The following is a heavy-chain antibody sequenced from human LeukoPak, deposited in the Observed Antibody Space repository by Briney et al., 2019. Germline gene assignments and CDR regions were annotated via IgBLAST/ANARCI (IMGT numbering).Heavy chain of an antibody. J-gene: IGHJ4*02. CDR1: GGSFSGYY. V-gene: IGHV4-34*01. CDR2: INHSGST. Sequence: TSETLSLTCAVYGGSFSGYYWSWIRQPPGKGLEWIGEINHSGSTNYNPSLKSRVTISVDTSKNQFSLKLSSVTAADTAVYYCARDRAEDGYNYWGQGTLVTVSS. CDR3: ARDRAEDGYNY. D-gene: IGHD5-24*01.